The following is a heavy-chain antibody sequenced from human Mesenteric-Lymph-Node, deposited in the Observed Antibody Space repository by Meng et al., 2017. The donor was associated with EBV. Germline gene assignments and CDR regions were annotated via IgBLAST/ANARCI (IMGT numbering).Heavy chain of an antibody. V-gene: IGHV2-5*02. CDR3: ARSGGYGTPLDY. J-gene: IGHJ4*02. CDR2: IYWDDDK. D-gene: IGHD6-25*01. CDR1: GFSLSTSGVG. Sequence: QIPLKESGPTLVKPTQTLTLTCTFSGFSLSTSGVGVGWIRQPPGKALEWLALIYWDDDKRYSPSLKSRLTITKDTSKNQVVLTMTNMDPVDTGTYFCARSGGYGTPLDYWGQGTLVTVSS.